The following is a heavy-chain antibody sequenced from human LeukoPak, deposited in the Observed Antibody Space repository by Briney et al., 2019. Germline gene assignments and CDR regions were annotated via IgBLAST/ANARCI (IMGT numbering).Heavy chain of an antibody. CDR3: AKVSNYYDSSGYYPLIDFQH. D-gene: IGHD3-22*01. V-gene: IGHV3-23*01. CDR2: ISGSGGST. Sequence: GGSLRLSCAASGFTFSSYAMNWVRQAPGKGLEWVSAISGSGGSTYYADSVKGRFTISRDNSKNTLYLQMNSLRAEDTAVYYCAKVSNYYDSSGYYPLIDFQHWGQGTLVTVSS. CDR1: GFTFSSYA. J-gene: IGHJ1*01.